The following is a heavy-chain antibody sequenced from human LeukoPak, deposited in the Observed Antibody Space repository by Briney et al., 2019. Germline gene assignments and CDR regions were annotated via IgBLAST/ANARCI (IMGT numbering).Heavy chain of an antibody. D-gene: IGHD1-26*01. CDR3: ARVKGSGSYYIDAFDI. CDR2: ISSSSSYI. J-gene: IGHJ3*02. Sequence: GGSLRLSCAASGFTFSSYSMNWVRQAPGKGLEWVSSISSSSSYIYYADSVKGRFTISRDNAKNSLYLQVNSLRAEDTAVYCCARVKGSGSYYIDAFDIWGQGTMVTVSS. V-gene: IGHV3-21*01. CDR1: GFTFSSYS.